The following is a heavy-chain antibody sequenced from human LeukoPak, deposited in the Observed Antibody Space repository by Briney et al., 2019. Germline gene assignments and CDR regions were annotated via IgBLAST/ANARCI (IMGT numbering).Heavy chain of an antibody. CDR1: GYIFIDYD. J-gene: IGHJ4*02. CDR3: ARLHRHRLPKSDY. V-gene: IGHV1-8*01. CDR2: MNPETGGS. Sequence: ASVRVSCQTSGYIFIDYDINWVRQAPGQGLEWMGWMNPETGGSGYSHHFQGRITMTGDTSSTTAYLDLSNLTFEDSAVYYCARLHRHRLPKSDYWGQGTLVTVSS. D-gene: IGHD1-14*01.